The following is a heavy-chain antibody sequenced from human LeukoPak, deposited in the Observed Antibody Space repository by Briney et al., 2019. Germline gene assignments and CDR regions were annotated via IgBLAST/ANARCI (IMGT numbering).Heavy chain of an antibody. Sequence: PGGSLILSCAASGFTFSSYSMSWVCQAPGKGPEWVSSISSPSGNYIYYAASVKGRFTISRDNAQNSLYLQMNSLRAEDTAVYYCAREARYDSSGYYFDYWGQGTLVTVSS. J-gene: IGHJ4*02. V-gene: IGHV3-21*01. CDR3: AREARYDSSGYYFDY. D-gene: IGHD3-22*01. CDR1: GFTFSSYS. CDR2: ISSPSGNYI.